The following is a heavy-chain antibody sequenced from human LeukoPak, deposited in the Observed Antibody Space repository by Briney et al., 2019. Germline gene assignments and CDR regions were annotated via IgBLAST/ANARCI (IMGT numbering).Heavy chain of an antibody. J-gene: IGHJ6*02. D-gene: IGHD3-10*01. V-gene: IGHV3-53*01. Sequence: GGSLRLSCAASGFAVSSNYMSWVRQAPGKGLEWVSVIYGGGGTHYADSAKGRFTISRDSCRNTLFPHMNNLRTEDSAMYYCARVFYVSGSFRSPTYTLDVWGQGTTVTVSS. CDR2: IYGGGGT. CDR3: ARVFYVSGSFRSPTYTLDV. CDR1: GFAVSSNY.